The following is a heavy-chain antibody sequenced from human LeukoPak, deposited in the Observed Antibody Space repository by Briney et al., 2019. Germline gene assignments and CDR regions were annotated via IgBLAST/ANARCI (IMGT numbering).Heavy chain of an antibody. Sequence: GGSLRLSCAASGFTFSSYNMNWVRQAPGKGLEWVSYISSSSSTIYYADSVKGRFTISRDKAKNSLYLQMNSLRAEDTAVYYCARGDDSSGYYYIYYYYYMDVWGKGTTVTISS. D-gene: IGHD3-22*01. V-gene: IGHV3-48*01. J-gene: IGHJ6*03. CDR3: ARGDDSSGYYYIYYYYYMDV. CDR1: GFTFSSYN. CDR2: ISSSSSTI.